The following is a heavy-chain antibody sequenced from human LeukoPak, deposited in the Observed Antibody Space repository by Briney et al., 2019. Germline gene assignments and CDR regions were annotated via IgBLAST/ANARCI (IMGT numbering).Heavy chain of an antibody. CDR3: ARHGATWSFDY. CDR1: RGSISGYY. J-gene: IGHJ4*02. V-gene: IGHV4-59*01. Sequence: SETLSLTCTVSRGSISGYYWSWIRQPPGKALEWIAYIYYNGNTKYNPSLKSRVTISVDTSKDQFSLKLTSVTAADTAVYYCARHGATWSFDYWGQGTLVTVSS. D-gene: IGHD1-26*01. CDR2: IYYNGNT.